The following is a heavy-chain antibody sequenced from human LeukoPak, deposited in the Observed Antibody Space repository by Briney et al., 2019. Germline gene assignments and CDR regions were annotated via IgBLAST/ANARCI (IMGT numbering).Heavy chain of an antibody. Sequence: PSETLSLTCAVSGYSISSGYYWGWNRQPPGKGLEWIGSIYYSGSTYYNPSLKSRVTISVDTSKNQFSLKLSSVTAADTAVYYCAGGSGYYYFDYWGQGTLVTVSS. CDR2: IYYSGST. CDR3: AGGSGYYYFDY. D-gene: IGHD3-22*01. V-gene: IGHV4-38-2*01. CDR1: GYSISSGYY. J-gene: IGHJ4*02.